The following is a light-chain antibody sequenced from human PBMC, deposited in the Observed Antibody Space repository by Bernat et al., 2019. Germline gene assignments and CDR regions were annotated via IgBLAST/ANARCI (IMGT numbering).Light chain of an antibody. CDR2: EVS. J-gene: IGLJ1*01. CDR1: SSDVGGYNY. V-gene: IGLV2-8*01. Sequence: QSALTQPPSASGSPGQSVTISCTGTSSDVGGYNYVSWYQRHPDKAPKLIISEVSKRPSGVPDRFSGSKSGNTASLTVSGLQAEDEADYYCSSYAGSNNYVFGTGTKVTVL. CDR3: SSYAGSNNYV.